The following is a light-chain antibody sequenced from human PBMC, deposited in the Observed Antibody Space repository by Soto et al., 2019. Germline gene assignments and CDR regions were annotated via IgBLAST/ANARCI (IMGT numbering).Light chain of an antibody. Sequence: EIVTTQSPSTLSVSTGERATLSCRASQSVSSDLAWYQQKPGQAPRFLIYGASTRATGIPARFSGSGSGTEFTLTISSLQSEDFAVYYCQQYNNWPWTFGQGTKVDI. CDR1: QSVSSD. V-gene: IGKV3-15*01. J-gene: IGKJ1*01. CDR3: QQYNNWPWT. CDR2: GAS.